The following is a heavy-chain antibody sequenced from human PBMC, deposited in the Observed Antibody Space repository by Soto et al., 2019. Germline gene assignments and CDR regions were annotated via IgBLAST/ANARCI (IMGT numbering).Heavy chain of an antibody. Sequence: PSETLSLTCTVSGGSISSSSYYWGWIRQPPGKGLGWIGSIYYSGSTYYNPSLKSRVTISVDTSKNQFSLKLSSVTAADTAVYYCARKVVPAAAAWFDPWGQGTLVTVSS. CDR2: IYYSGST. CDR1: GGSISSSSYY. J-gene: IGHJ5*02. CDR3: ARKVVPAAAAWFDP. D-gene: IGHD2-2*01. V-gene: IGHV4-39*01.